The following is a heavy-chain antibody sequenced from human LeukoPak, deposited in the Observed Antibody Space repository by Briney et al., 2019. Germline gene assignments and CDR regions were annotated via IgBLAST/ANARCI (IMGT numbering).Heavy chain of an antibody. Sequence: GGSLRLSCAASGFTFSSYAMSWVRQAPGKGLEWVSGIFGSGGSAHYAKGRFTISRDNSKNTVYLQMDSLRAEDTATYYCAKTTTGYSSGRYPAWPIDYWGQGTLVTVSS. CDR1: GFTFSSYA. CDR2: IFGSGGSA. CDR3: AKTTTGYSSGRYPAWPIDY. V-gene: IGHV3-23*01. J-gene: IGHJ4*02. D-gene: IGHD2-15*01.